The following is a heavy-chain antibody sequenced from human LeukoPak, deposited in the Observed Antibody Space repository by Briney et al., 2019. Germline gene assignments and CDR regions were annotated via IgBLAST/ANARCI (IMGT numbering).Heavy chain of an antibody. J-gene: IGHJ3*02. CDR3: AIAAAATEAFDI. CDR2: ISSNGGRT. V-gene: IGHV3-64D*06. Sequence: GGSLRLSCSASAFTFSSYVIHWVGQAPGKGLEYVSAISSNGGRTYYADSVKGRFTISRDNSKKALFLQMSSLRAEDTAVYYCAIAAAATEAFDIWGQGTMVTVSS. CDR1: AFTFSSYV. D-gene: IGHD6-13*01.